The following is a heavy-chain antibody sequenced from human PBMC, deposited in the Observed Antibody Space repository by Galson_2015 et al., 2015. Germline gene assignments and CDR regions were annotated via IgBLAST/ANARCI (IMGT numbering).Heavy chain of an antibody. CDR1: GFTFSSYW. Sequence: SLRLSCAASGFTFSSYWMSWVRQAPGKGLEWVANIKQDGSEKYYVDSVKGRFTISRDNAKNSLYLQMNSLRAEDTAVYYCARGLSDWNLSGFDYWGQGTLVTVSS. J-gene: IGHJ4*02. V-gene: IGHV3-7*03. CDR3: ARGLSDWNLSGFDY. D-gene: IGHD1-1*01. CDR2: IKQDGSEK.